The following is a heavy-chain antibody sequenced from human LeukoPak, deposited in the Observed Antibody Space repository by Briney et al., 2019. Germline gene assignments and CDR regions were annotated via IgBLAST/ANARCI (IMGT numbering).Heavy chain of an antibody. CDR3: ATYSGYALHDAFDI. V-gene: IGHV1-24*01. D-gene: IGHD5-12*01. J-gene: IGHJ3*02. CDR1: GYTLTDLS. CDR2: FDPEDGEA. Sequence: ASVKVSCKVSGYTLTDLSMHWVRQAPGKGLEWMGGFDPEDGEAIYAQKFQGRVTMTEDTSTDTAYMELSSLRSEDTAVYYCATYSGYALHDAFDIWGQGTMVTVSS.